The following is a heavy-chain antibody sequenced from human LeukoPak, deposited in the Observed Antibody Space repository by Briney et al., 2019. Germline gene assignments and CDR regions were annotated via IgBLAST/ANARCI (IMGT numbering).Heavy chain of an antibody. V-gene: IGHV3-23*01. CDR3: AKDRVGYCSSTSCLWPVDY. D-gene: IGHD2-2*01. CDR1: GFTFSSYA. CDR2: ISGSGGST. J-gene: IGHJ4*02. Sequence: PGGSLRLSCAASGFTFSSYAMSWVRQAPGKGLEWVSAISGSGGSTYYADSVKGRFTISRDNSKNTLYLQMNSLRAEDTAVYYCAKDRVGYCSSTSCLWPVDYWSQGTLVTVSS.